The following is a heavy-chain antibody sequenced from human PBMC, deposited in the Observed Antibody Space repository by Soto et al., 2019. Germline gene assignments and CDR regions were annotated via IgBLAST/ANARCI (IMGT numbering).Heavy chain of an antibody. CDR2: IYYSGST. V-gene: IGHV4-59*08. J-gene: IGHJ6*02. Sequence: SETLSLTCTVSGGSISSYYWSWIRQPPGKGLEWIGYIYYSGSTDYNPSLKSRVTISVDTSKNQFSLKLSSVTAADTAVYYCARHLRLGVYYYYGMDVWGQGTTVTVSS. CDR1: GGSISSYY. D-gene: IGHD4-17*01. CDR3: ARHLRLGVYYYYGMDV.